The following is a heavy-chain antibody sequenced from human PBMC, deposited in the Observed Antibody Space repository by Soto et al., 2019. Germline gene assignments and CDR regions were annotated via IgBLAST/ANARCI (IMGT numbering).Heavy chain of an antibody. Sequence: QVQLVQSGAEVKKPGASVKVSCKASGYTFTSYAMHWVRQAPGQRLEWMGWINAGNGNTKYSQKFQGRVTITRDTSASTAYMELSRLRSEDTAVYYCARAPHFDWLHRPYAYWGQGTLVTVSS. V-gene: IGHV1-3*01. CDR2: INAGNGNT. CDR1: GYTFTSYA. J-gene: IGHJ4*02. CDR3: ARAPHFDWLHRPYAY. D-gene: IGHD3-9*01.